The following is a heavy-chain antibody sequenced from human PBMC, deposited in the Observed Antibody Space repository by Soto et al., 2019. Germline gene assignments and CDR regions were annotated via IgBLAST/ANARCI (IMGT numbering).Heavy chain of an antibody. CDR2: IYYSGST. Sequence: PSETLSLTCTVSGGSVSSGSYYWSWIRQPPGKGLEWIGYIYYSGSTNYNPSLKSRVTISVDTSKNQFSLKLSSVTAADTAVYYCARVGYGGYYYWYYFDYWGQGTLVTVSS. V-gene: IGHV4-61*01. D-gene: IGHD3-22*01. CDR3: ARVGYGGYYYWYYFDY. CDR1: GGSVSSGSYY. J-gene: IGHJ4*02.